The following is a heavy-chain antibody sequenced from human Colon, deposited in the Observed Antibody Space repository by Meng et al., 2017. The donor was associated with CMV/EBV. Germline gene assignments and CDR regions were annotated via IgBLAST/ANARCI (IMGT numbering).Heavy chain of an antibody. CDR2: IKQDGSEK. CDR1: GFTFSSYW. V-gene: IGHV3-7*01. D-gene: IGHD3-10*01. J-gene: IGHJ6*02. Sequence: GGSLRLSCAASGFTFSSYWMSWVRQAPGKGLEWVANIKQDGSEKYYVDSVKGRFTISRDNAKNSLYLQMNSLRAEDTAVYYCAREMYYSGSGNYAAFYYGMDVWGQGTTVTVSS. CDR3: AREMYYSGSGNYAAFYYGMDV.